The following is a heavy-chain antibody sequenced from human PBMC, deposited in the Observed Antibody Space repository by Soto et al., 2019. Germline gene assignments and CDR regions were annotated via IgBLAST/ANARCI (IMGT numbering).Heavy chain of an antibody. D-gene: IGHD2-15*01. J-gene: IGHJ6*02. Sequence: QVQLQQWGAGLLKPSETLSLTCAVYGGSFSGYYWSWIRQPPGKGLEWIGEVNHSGSTNYNPSLKSRVTISVDTSKNQFSLKLSSVTAADTAVYYCARRSSSVVVVAATQGGMDVWGQGTTSPSP. CDR2: VNHSGST. V-gene: IGHV4-34*01. CDR3: ARRSSSVVVVAATQGGMDV. CDR1: GGSFSGYY.